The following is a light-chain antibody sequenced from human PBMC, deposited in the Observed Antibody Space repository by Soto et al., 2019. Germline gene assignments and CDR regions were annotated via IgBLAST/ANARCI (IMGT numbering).Light chain of an antibody. CDR3: QQYGSSRT. J-gene: IGKJ1*01. V-gene: IGKV3-20*01. CDR2: GAS. CDR1: QSVSSSY. Sequence: EIVLTQSPGTLSLSPGERATLSCRASQSVSSSYLAWYQQKPGQAPRLLIYGASSRATGIPDRFGGSGSGTDFTLTTSRLEPEDFAVYYCQQYGSSRTFGQGTKVDI.